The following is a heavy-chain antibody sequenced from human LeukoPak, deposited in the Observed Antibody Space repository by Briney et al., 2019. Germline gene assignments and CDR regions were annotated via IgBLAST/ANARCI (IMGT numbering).Heavy chain of an antibody. CDR3: ARDGGQLDRDAFDI. CDR1: GGSISSSSYY. CDR2: IYYSGST. Sequence: PSETLSLTCTVSGGSISSSSYYWGWIRQPPGKGLEWIGSIYYSGSTYYNPSLKSRVTISVDTSKNQFSLKLSSVTAADTAVYYCARDGGQLDRDAFDIWGQGTMVTVSS. J-gene: IGHJ3*02. V-gene: IGHV4-39*07. D-gene: IGHD3-16*01.